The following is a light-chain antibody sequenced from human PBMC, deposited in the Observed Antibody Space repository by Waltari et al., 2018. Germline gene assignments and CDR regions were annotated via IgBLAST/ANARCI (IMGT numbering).Light chain of an antibody. J-gene: IGKJ4*01. CDR1: QSVSSS. V-gene: IGKV3D-15*01. CDR3: QQNSNWPLT. Sequence: EIVMTQSPATLSLSPGERATLSCRASQSVSSSLAWYQQKPGQDPRLLIYGASSRATGSPDRFSGSGSGTEFTLTISSLEPEDVAVYYCQQNSNWPLTFGGGTKVEIK. CDR2: GAS.